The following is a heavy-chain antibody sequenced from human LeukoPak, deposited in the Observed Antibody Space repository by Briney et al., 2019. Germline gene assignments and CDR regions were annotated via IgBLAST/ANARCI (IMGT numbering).Heavy chain of an antibody. Sequence: PGGSLRLSCAASGFTFSSYAMSWVRQAPGKGLEWVSAISGSGGSTYYADSVKGRFTISRDNAKNSLYLQMNSLRAEDTAVYYCASDVDTDRVGGGYWGQGTLVTVSS. CDR1: GFTFSSYA. CDR3: ASDVDTDRVGGGY. V-gene: IGHV3-23*01. D-gene: IGHD5-18*01. J-gene: IGHJ4*02. CDR2: ISGSGGST.